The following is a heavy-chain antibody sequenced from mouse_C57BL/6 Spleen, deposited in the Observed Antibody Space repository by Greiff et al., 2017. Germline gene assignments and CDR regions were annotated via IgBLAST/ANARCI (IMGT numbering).Heavy chain of an antibody. J-gene: IGHJ1*03. D-gene: IGHD1-1*01. CDR3: ASRYSGSNDWYFDV. CDR1: GYTFTNYW. CDR2: IYPGGGYT. Sequence: VQLQESGAELVRPGTSVKMSCKASGYTFTNYWIGWVKQRPGHGLEWIGDIYPGGGYTNYNEKFKGKATLTADTSSSTSYMQFSSLTSEDSAIYYCASRYSGSNDWYFDVWGTGTTVTVAS. V-gene: IGHV1-63*01.